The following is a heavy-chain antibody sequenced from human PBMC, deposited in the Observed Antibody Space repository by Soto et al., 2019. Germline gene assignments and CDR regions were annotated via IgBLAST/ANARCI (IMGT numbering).Heavy chain of an antibody. Sequence: QVQLQESGPGLVKPSETLSLTCTVSGSSISSYYWSWIRQPPGKGLEWIGYIYYSGSTNYNPSLKSRVTISVDTSKNQFSLKLSSVTAADTAVYYCARGARGWFDPWGQGTLVTVSS. CDR2: IYYSGST. CDR1: GSSISSYY. V-gene: IGHV4-59*08. J-gene: IGHJ5*02. CDR3: ARGARGWFDP. D-gene: IGHD1-26*01.